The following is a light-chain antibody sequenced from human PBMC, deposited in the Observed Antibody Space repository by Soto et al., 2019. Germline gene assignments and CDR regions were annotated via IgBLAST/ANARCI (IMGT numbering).Light chain of an antibody. CDR2: DVS. J-gene: IGLJ1*01. CDR1: SSDVGGYNY. CDR3: ASNVGRKTYV. V-gene: IGLV2-11*01. Sequence: QSALTQPRSVSGSPGQSVTISCTGTSSDVGGYNYVSWYQEYPGRAPKLMIYDVSIRPSGVPDRFSGSKSGNTASLTISGLLAEDEADYQCASNVGRKTYVFGNGAKVTVL.